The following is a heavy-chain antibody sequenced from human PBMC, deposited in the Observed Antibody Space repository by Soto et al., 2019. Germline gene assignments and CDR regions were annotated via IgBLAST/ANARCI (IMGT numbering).Heavy chain of an antibody. CDR2: VRNKINSYTT. V-gene: IGHV3-72*01. CDR1: GFTFSDYY. CDR3: SRAGIMTTPYYTDY. Sequence: EVQLVESGGGLVQPEGSLRLSCTASGFTFSDYYMDWFRQAPGKGLEWVGRVRNKINSYTTEYAASVKGRFTVSTDDSRNSLYLQMNSLKTGDTAMYYCSRAGIMTTPYYTDYWCLGTLVTVYS. D-gene: IGHD1-26*01. J-gene: IGHJ4*02.